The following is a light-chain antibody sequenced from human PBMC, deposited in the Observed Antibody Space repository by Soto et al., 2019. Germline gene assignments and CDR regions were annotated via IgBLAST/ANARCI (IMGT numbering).Light chain of an antibody. CDR3: QHYNNLWT. Sequence: DIKIHPSPSTLSASVGDSVSITCRTSQGIINLLAWYQQKPGRATQLLIYQASTLESVLPARFSGSGSGTEFTLIISRLPSDEVATYYWQHYNNLWTFGQGTKVEI. CDR2: QAS. V-gene: IGKV1-5*03. J-gene: IGKJ1*01. CDR1: QGIINL.